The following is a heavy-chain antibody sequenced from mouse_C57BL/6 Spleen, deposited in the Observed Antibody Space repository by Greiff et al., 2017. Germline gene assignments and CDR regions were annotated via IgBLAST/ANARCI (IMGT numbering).Heavy chain of an antibody. Sequence: EVKLQESGEGLVKPGGSLKLSCEASGFTFSSYAMSWVRQTPEKRLEWVAYISSGGDYIYYADTVKGRFTISRDNARNSLYLQMSSLKSEDTAMYYCTRGGLGYFDYWGQGTTLTVSS. CDR2: ISSGGDYI. J-gene: IGHJ2*01. CDR1: GFTFSSYA. CDR3: TRGGLGYFDY. D-gene: IGHD3-1*01. V-gene: IGHV5-9-1*02.